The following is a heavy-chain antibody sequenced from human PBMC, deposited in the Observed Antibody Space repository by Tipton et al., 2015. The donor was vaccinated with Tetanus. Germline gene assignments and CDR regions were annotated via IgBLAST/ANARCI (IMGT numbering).Heavy chain of an antibody. CDR2: INHSGST. V-gene: IGHV4-34*01. D-gene: IGHD5-18*01. CDR1: GGSFSGYY. Sequence: GLVKPSETLSLTCAVYGGSFSGYYWSWIRQPPGKGLEWIGEINHSGSTNYNPSLKSRVTISVDTSKNQFSRKLSSVTAADTAVYYCARDPDVDTAMVIPYFDYWGQGTLVTVSS. CDR3: ARDPDVDTAMVIPYFDY. J-gene: IGHJ4*02.